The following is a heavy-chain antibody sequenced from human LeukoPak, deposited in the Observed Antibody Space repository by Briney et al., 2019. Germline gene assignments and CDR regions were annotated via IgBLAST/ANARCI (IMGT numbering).Heavy chain of an antibody. CDR3: ARGSGSYHDAFDI. CDR1: GYTFTSYA. Sequence: ASVKVSCKASGYTFTSYAMHWVRQAPGQRLEWMGWINAGNGNTKYSQKFQGRVTITRDTSASTAYMELSSLRSEDTAVYYCARGSGSYHDAFDIWGQGTMVTVSS. J-gene: IGHJ3*02. CDR2: INAGNGNT. V-gene: IGHV1-3*01. D-gene: IGHD1-26*01.